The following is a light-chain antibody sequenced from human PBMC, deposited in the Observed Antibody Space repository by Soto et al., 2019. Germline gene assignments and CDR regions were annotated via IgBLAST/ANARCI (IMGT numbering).Light chain of an antibody. CDR1: QDIDTY. V-gene: IGKV1-12*01. J-gene: IGKJ4*01. CDR3: PQAKGFPLT. Sequence: DIPMTQSPSSVSASVGDRVIITCRASQDIDTYLAWYQLKPGKAPNLLIYAASNLQDEVPSRFSGSGSGTGFPLRISSPQPEDFATYYCPQAKGFPLTFGGGTKVESK. CDR2: AAS.